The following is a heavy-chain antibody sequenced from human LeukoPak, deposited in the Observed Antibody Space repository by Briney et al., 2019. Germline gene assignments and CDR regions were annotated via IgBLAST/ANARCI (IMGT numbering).Heavy chain of an antibody. CDR3: GRHVSNGWDYHYGLDV. CDR2: AYYTGSN. D-gene: IGHD6-19*01. J-gene: IGHJ6*01. Sequence: PSETLSLTCTVSGGSVASTGCYWGWIRQPPGKGLEWIGSAYYTGSNYSPPSLKSRLTTSVDTSKNQFALTLSSVTAADTAVYYCGRHVSNGWDYHYGLDVWGQGTTVTVSS. CDR1: GGSVASTGCY. V-gene: IGHV4-39*01.